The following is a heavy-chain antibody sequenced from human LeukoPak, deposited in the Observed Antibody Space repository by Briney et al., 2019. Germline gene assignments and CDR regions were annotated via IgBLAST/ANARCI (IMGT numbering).Heavy chain of an antibody. V-gene: IGHV1-2*02. CDR2: INPNSGGT. D-gene: IGHD5-12*01. CDR3: ARDFVATRGNWFDP. CDR1: GYTFTGYY. Sequence: ASVKVSCTASGYTFTGYYMHWVRQAPGQGLEWMGWINPNSGGTNYAQKFQGRVTMTRDTSISTAYMELSRLRSDDTAVYYCARDFVATRGNWFDPWGQGTLVTVSS. J-gene: IGHJ5*02.